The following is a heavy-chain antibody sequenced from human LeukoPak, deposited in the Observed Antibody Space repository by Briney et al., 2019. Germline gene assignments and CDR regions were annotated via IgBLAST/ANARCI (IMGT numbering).Heavy chain of an antibody. CDR1: GDSISSGTSY. D-gene: IGHD3-9*01. V-gene: IGHV4-39*01. Sequence: PSETLSLTCTVSGDSISSGTSYWGWIRQPPGKGLEWIGSMYYSGSSYYNPSLRSRVTISVDTSKNQFSLKLSSVTAADTAVYFCTRHLTAVGVLDVWGLGTLVTVSS. J-gene: IGHJ3*01. CDR3: TRHLTAVGVLDV. CDR2: MYYSGSS.